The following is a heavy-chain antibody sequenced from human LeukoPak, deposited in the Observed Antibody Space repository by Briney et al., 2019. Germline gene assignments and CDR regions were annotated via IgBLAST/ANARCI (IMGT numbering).Heavy chain of an antibody. CDR2: IYYSGST. D-gene: IGHD4-17*01. Sequence: SETLSLTCTVSGGSISSHYWSWIRQPPGKGLEWIGYIYYSGSTNYNPSLKSRVTISVDTSKNQFSLKLSSVIAADTAVYYCARRTVTHYYYYYMDVWGKGTTVTVSS. CDR3: ARRTVTHYYYYYMDV. CDR1: GGSISSHY. J-gene: IGHJ6*03. V-gene: IGHV4-59*11.